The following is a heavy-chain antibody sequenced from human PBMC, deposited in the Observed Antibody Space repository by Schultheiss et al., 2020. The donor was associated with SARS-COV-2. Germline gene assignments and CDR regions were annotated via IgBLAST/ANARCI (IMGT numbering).Heavy chain of an antibody. D-gene: IGHD5-12*01. CDR1: GGSISSYY. J-gene: IGHJ3*02. V-gene: IGHV4-4*08. CDR3: ARTRYSGYDPFTHAFDI. CDR2: IYTSGST. Sequence: SETLSLTCTVSGGSISSYYWSWIRQPPGKGLEWIGRIYTSGSTNYNPSLKSRVTISVDTSKNQFSLKLSSVTAADTAVYYCARTRYSGYDPFTHAFDIWGQGTMVTVSS.